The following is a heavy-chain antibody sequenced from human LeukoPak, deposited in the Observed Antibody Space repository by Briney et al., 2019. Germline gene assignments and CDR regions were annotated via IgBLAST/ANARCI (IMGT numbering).Heavy chain of an antibody. D-gene: IGHD3-3*01. V-gene: IGHV3-53*01. J-gene: IGHJ3*02. CDR3: ARDKNGVFDI. CDR1: GFTVSSNY. Sequence: GGSLRLSCAASGFTVSSNYMSWVRQAPGKGLEWVSVIYSDGSTYYADSVKGRFTISRDNAKNSLFLLVNSLRAEDTAVYYCARDKNGVFDIWGQGTMVTVSS. CDR2: IYSDGST.